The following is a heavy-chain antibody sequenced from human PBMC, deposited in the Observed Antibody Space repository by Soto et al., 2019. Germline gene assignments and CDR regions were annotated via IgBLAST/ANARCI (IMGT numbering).Heavy chain of an antibody. Sequence: QVQLQESGPGLVKPSETLSLTCSVSGVSISNHYWSWIRQPPGKGLELMGYIYYNANTKYNPSLKSRVTMSVDTSRNQSSLKLTTVTAADTAVYYCTRANWYSEYWGQGTLVTVSS. CDR2: IYYNANT. V-gene: IGHV4-59*11. J-gene: IGHJ4*02. CDR3: TRANWYSEY. D-gene: IGHD7-27*01. CDR1: GVSISNHY.